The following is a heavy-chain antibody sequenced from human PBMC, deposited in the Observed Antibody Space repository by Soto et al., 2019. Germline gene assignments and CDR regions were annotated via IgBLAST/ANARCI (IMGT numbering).Heavy chain of an antibody. CDR1: GGTFSSYA. J-gene: IGHJ6*02. Sequence: QVQMVKSGAEVKKPGSSVKVSCKASGGTFSSYAISWVRQAHGQGLEWMGGIIPISGTANYAQKFQGRVTITADESTSTAYMELSSLRSEDTAVYYCARSQGSSTSLEIYYYYYYGMDVWGHGTTFTVFS. CDR3: ARSQGSSTSLEIYYYYYYGMDV. V-gene: IGHV1-69*01. CDR2: IIPISGTA. D-gene: IGHD2-2*01.